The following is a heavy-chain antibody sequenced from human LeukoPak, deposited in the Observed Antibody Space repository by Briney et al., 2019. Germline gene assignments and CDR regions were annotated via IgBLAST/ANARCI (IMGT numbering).Heavy chain of an antibody. J-gene: IGHJ4*02. CDR3: ASSVVVTAIFDY. V-gene: IGHV4-38-2*02. CDR2: IYHSGST. CDR1: GYSISSGYY. Sequence: SETLSLTCTVSGYSISSGYYWGWIRQPPGKGLEWIGSIYHSGSTYYNPSLKSRVTISVDTSKNQFSLKLSSVTAADTAVYYCASSVVVTAIFDYWGQGTLVTVSS. D-gene: IGHD2-21*02.